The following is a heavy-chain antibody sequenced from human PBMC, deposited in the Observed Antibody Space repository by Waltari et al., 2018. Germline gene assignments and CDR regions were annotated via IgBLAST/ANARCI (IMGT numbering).Heavy chain of an antibody. Sequence: QVQLVQSGAEVKKPGSSVKVSCKASGGTFSSYAISWVRQAPGQGLEWMGGINPNCGKANYAQKFQGRVTITADESTSTAYMELSSLRSEDTAVYYCARDTGDILTGYDSFDYWGQGTLVTVSS. V-gene: IGHV1-69*01. CDR3: ARDTGDILTGYDSFDY. D-gene: IGHD3-9*01. CDR2: INPNCGKA. CDR1: GGTFSSYA. J-gene: IGHJ4*02.